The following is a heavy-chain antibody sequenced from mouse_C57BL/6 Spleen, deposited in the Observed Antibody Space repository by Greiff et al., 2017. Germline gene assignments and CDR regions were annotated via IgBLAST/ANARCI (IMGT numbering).Heavy chain of an antibody. V-gene: IGHV5-4*01. CDR3: ARDDDYDAGFAY. CDR1: GFTFSSYA. J-gene: IGHJ3*01. Sequence: EVKLQEPGGGLVKPGGSLKLSCAASGFTFSSYAMSWVRQTPEKRLEWVATISDGGSYTYYPDNVKGRFTISRDNAKNNLYLQMSHLKSEDTAMYYCARDDDYDAGFAYWGQGTLVTVSA. CDR2: ISDGGSYT. D-gene: IGHD2-4*01.